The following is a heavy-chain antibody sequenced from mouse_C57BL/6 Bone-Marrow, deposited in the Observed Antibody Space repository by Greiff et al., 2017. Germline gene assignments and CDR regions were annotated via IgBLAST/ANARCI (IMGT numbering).Heavy chain of an antibody. J-gene: IGHJ3*01. V-gene: IGHV5-4*03. D-gene: IGHD2-1*01. CDR2: ISDGGSYT. CDR3: AVYYSWFAY. Sequence: EVKLVESGGGLVKPGGSLKLSCAASGFTFSSYAMSWVRQTPEKRLEWVATISDGGSYTYYPDNVKGRFTISRDNAKNNLYLQMSHLKSEDTAMYYCAVYYSWFAYWGQGTLVTVSA. CDR1: GFTFSSYA.